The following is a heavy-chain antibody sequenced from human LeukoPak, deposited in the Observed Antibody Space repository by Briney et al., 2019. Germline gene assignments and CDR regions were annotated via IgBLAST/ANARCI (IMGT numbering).Heavy chain of an antibody. Sequence: GGSLRLSCAASGFTFSNAWMSWVRQAPGKGLEWVSSISSSSSYIYYADSVKGRFTISRDNAKNSLYLQMNSLRAEDTAVYYCARRWLQSYAFDIWGQGTMVTVSS. CDR2: ISSSSSYI. V-gene: IGHV3-21*01. J-gene: IGHJ3*02. CDR3: ARRWLQSYAFDI. CDR1: GFTFSNAW. D-gene: IGHD5-24*01.